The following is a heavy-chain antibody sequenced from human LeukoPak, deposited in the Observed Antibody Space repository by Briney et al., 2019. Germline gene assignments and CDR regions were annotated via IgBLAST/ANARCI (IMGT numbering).Heavy chain of an antibody. CDR3: ARVLLWFGEPSDFDY. J-gene: IGHJ4*02. Sequence: GGSLRLPCAASGFTFSSYAMHWVRQAPGKGLEWVAVISYDGSNKYYADSVKGRFTISRDNSKNTLYLQMNSLRAEDTAVYYCARVLLWFGEPSDFDYWGQGTLVTVCS. CDR1: GFTFSSYA. CDR2: ISYDGSNK. V-gene: IGHV3-30*04. D-gene: IGHD3-10*01.